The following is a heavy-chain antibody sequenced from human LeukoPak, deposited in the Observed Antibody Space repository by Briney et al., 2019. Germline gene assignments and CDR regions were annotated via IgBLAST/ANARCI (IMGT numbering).Heavy chain of an antibody. CDR2: IKEDGSEK. CDR1: GFTFSTYW. Sequence: GGSLRLSCAASGFTFSTYWMSWVRQAPGKGLEWGANIKEDGSEKYYGASVKGRFTISRDNAKNSLYLEMNSLTVEDTAGYYCARDSSCYQWGQGTLVTVSS. J-gene: IGHJ4*02. D-gene: IGHD3-22*01. V-gene: IGHV3-7*01. CDR3: ARDSSCYQ.